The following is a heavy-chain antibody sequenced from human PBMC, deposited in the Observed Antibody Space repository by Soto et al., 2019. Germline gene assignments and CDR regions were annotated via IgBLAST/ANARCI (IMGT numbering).Heavy chain of an antibody. CDR2: IYYSGST. J-gene: IGHJ3*02. CDR1: AGSISSSSYY. CDR3: AGPRFGSDISSSRDAFDI. D-gene: IGHD6-6*01. Sequence: QLQLQESGPGLVKPSETLSLTCTVSAGSISSSSYYWGWIRQPPGKGLEWIGSIYYSGSTYYNPSLKSRVTLSVDTSKNQFSLKLSSVTAADTAVYYCAGPRFGSDISSSRDAFDIWGQGTMVTVSS. V-gene: IGHV4-39*01.